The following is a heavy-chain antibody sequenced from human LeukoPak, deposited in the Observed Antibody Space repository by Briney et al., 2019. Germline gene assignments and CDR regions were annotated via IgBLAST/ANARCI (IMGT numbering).Heavy chain of an antibody. Sequence: SETLSLTCAVYGGSFSGYYWSWIRQPPGKGLGWIGEINHSGSTNYNPSLKSRVTISVDTSKNQFSLKLSSVTAADTAVYYCAREDTAMATDYWGQGTLVTVSS. J-gene: IGHJ4*02. CDR3: AREDTAMATDY. V-gene: IGHV4-34*01. D-gene: IGHD5-18*01. CDR2: INHSGST. CDR1: GGSFSGYY.